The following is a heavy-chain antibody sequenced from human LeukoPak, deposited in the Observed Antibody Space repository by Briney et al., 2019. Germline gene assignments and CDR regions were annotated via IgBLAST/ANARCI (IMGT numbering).Heavy chain of an antibody. J-gene: IGHJ3*02. CDR1: GYTFTSYG. V-gene: IGHV1-69*04. D-gene: IGHD1-26*01. CDR2: IIPILGIA. CDR3: ARGQARASGSFGHAFDI. Sequence: GASVKVSCKASGYTFTSYGISWVRQAPGQGLEWMGRIIPILGIANYAQKFQGRVTITADKSTSTAYMELSSLRSEDTAVYYCARGQARASGSFGHAFDIWGQGTMVTVSS.